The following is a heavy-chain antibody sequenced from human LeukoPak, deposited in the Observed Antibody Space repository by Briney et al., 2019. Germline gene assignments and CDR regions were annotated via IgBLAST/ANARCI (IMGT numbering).Heavy chain of an antibody. D-gene: IGHD2-15*01. CDR1: GFTFSSYG. V-gene: IGHV3-33*01. CDR2: IWYDGSNK. Sequence: GGSLRLSCAASGFTFSSYGMPWVRQAPGKGLEWVAVIWYDGSNKYYADSVKGRFTISRDNSKNTLYLQMNSLRAEDTAVYYCARGYCSGGSCYGYFDYWGQGTLVTVSS. J-gene: IGHJ4*02. CDR3: ARGYCSGGSCYGYFDY.